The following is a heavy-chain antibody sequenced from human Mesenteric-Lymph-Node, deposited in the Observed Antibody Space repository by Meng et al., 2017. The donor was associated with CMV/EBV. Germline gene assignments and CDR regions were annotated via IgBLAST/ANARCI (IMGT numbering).Heavy chain of an antibody. CDR1: GFTFSSYS. CDR2: ISSSSSYI. CDR3: ARPVPAAEWFDP. V-gene: IGHV3-21*01. J-gene: IGHJ5*02. Sequence: GESLKISCAASGFTFSSYSMNWVRQAPGKGLEWVSSISSSSSYIYYADSVKGRFTISRDNAKNSLYLQMNSLRAEDTAVYYCARPVPAAEWFDPWGQGTLVTVSS. D-gene: IGHD2-2*01.